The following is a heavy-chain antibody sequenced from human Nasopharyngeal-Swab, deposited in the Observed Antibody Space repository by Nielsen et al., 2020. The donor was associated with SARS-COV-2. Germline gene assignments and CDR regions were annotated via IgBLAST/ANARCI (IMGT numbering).Heavy chain of an antibody. Sequence: GGSLRLSCAGSGFTFTNYEIHWVRQAPGKGLEWVSYIGISGSPKYYADSVKGRFTISRDNAKNSLSLQMNSLRAEDTAVYYCARDVQRGFDSWGQGTLVTVSS. CDR3: ARDVQRGFDS. D-gene: IGHD3-10*01. CDR2: IGISGSPK. CDR1: GFTFTNYE. J-gene: IGHJ4*02. V-gene: IGHV3-48*03.